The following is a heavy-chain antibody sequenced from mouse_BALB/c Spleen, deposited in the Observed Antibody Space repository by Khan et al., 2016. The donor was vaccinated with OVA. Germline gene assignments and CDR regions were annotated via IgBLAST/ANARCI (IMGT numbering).Heavy chain of an antibody. Sequence: QVQLKQSGPSLVQPSQSLSITCTVSGFSLTSYGVHWVRQSPGKGLEWLGLIWRGGSTDYNAAFMSRMNITKDNSKNQVFFNMNSLQPDDTAIYYCAKHDYVMDYWGKGTSVTVSS. D-gene: IGHD2-3*01. V-gene: IGHV2-5-1*01. CDR3: AKHDYVMDY. CDR2: IWRGGST. J-gene: IGHJ4*01. CDR1: GFSLTSYG.